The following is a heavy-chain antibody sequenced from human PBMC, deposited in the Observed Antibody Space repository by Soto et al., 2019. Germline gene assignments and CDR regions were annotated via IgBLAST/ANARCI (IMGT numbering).Heavy chain of an antibody. CDR1: GYTLTELS. D-gene: IGHD3-10*01. Sequence: ASVKVSCKVSGYTLTELSMHWVRQAPGKGLEWMGGFDPEDGETIYAQKFQGRVTMTEDTSTDTAYMELSSLRSEDTAVYYCATGMKTYLILVPFDAFDIWGQGTMVTVPS. CDR2: FDPEDGET. J-gene: IGHJ3*02. CDR3: ATGMKTYLILVPFDAFDI. V-gene: IGHV1-24*01.